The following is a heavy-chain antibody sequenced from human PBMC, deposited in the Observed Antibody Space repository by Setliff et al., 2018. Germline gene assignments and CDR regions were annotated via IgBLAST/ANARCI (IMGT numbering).Heavy chain of an antibody. Sequence: SVKVSCKASGGTFRTDGFNWVRQAPGQGLEWMGRVIPVFGTAKYAQKFQGRVTITADESTSTAYMELSSLRSEDTAVFYCARVVYYASGSSLSYGMDVWGQGTAVTVSS. CDR1: GGTFRTDG. V-gene: IGHV1-69*13. CDR2: VIPVFGTA. CDR3: ARVVYYASGSSLSYGMDV. D-gene: IGHD3-10*01. J-gene: IGHJ6*02.